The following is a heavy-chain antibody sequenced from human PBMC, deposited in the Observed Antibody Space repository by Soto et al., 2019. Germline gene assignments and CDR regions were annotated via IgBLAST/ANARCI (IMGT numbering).Heavy chain of an antibody. CDR2: INYRGTT. CDR1: GGSIINGDTY. D-gene: IGHD2-15*01. J-gene: IGHJ4*02. Sequence: QVQLQESGPGLVKPSQILSLTCTVSGGSIINGDTYLNWIRQHPEKGLEWMGYINYRGTTNYNPALKSRILISIDTSKNQFSLRLTSVTAADTAVYYCARDAPGVAPYWGQGTLVTVSS. V-gene: IGHV4-31*03. CDR3: ARDAPGVAPY.